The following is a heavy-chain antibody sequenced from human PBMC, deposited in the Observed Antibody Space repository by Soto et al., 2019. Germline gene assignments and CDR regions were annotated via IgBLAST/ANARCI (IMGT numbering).Heavy chain of an antibody. CDR1: GGSVSSGDHY. D-gene: IGHD3-22*01. CDR3: AGLYYYDSSGYDDAFDI. V-gene: IGHV4-61*08. CDR2: FYYTGST. J-gene: IGHJ3*02. Sequence: SETLSLTCTVSGGSVSSGDHYWSWIRQPPGKGLEWIGYFYYTGSTNYNPSLKSRVTISVDTSKNQFSLKLSSVTAADTAVYYCAGLYYYDSSGYDDAFDIWGQGTMVT.